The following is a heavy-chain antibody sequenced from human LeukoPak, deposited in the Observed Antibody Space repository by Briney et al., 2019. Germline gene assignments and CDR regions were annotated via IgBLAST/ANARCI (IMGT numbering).Heavy chain of an antibody. CDR3: ARWSDCSSTSCYLDY. D-gene: IGHD2-2*01. V-gene: IGHV1-18*01. J-gene: IGHJ4*02. CDR2: ISAYNGNT. Sequence: ASVKVSCKASGYTFTSYGISWVRQAPGQGLEWMGWISAYNGNTNYALKLQGRVTMTTDTSTSTAYMELRSLRSDDTAVYYCARWSDCSSTSCYLDYWGQGTLVTVSS. CDR1: GYTFTSYG.